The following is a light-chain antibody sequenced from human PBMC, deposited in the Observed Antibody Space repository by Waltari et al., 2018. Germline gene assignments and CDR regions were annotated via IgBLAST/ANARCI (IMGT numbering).Light chain of an antibody. CDR3: QKYGTLPAT. Sequence: EIVLTQSPGTLSLSPGERATLSCRASQSVSRTVAWYQQKPGQAPRLLIYDASSRATGIPDRFSGSGSGTDFSLTISRLEPEDFAVYYCQKYGTLPATFGQGTKVEIK. V-gene: IGKV3-20*01. CDR1: QSVSRTV. J-gene: IGKJ1*01. CDR2: DAS.